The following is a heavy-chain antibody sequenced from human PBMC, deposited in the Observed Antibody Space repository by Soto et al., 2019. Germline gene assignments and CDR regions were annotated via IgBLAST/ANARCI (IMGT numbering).Heavy chain of an antibody. Sequence: PVKVSCRASGGTFSSYSISWVRQAPGQGLEWMGGLIPIFGTANYAQKLQGRVTITADESTSTAYMDLSTLRSEDTAVSHCASGGDSGPGLLGYGPWSEGTVV. D-gene: IGHD3-10*01. J-gene: IGHJ4*02. CDR3: ASGGDSGPGLLGYGP. CDR2: LIPIFGTA. V-gene: IGHV1-69*13. CDR1: GGTFSSYS.